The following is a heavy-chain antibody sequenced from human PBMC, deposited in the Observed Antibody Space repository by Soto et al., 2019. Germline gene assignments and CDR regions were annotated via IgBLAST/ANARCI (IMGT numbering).Heavy chain of an antibody. CDR1: PYSSTNYL. Sequence: GPALKVTWEVSPYSSTNYLMGWVAQLSGKDSDSMGIFYPGDSDTRYSPSFHGQVTISADKSISNAYLQWSSLEAADTAMYYCAGLVVVSAAIWSRVPGPLQYYFDHWGQGSLVTVSS. V-gene: IGHV5-51*01. J-gene: IGHJ4*02. D-gene: IGHD2-2*01. CDR2: FYPGDSDT. CDR3: AGLVVVSAAIWSRVPGPLQYYFDH.